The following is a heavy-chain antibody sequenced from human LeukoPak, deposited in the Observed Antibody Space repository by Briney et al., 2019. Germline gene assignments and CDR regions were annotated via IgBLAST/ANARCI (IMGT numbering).Heavy chain of an antibody. Sequence: GASVKVSCKAFGYTFTSYGISWVRQAPGQGLEWMGWISAYNGDTNYAQKLQGRVTMTTDTSTSTAYMELRSLRSDDTAVYYCARGGPAPPRITLIVVASSTDAFDIWGQGTMVTVSS. D-gene: IGHD3-22*01. V-gene: IGHV1-18*01. CDR1: GYTFTSYG. CDR2: ISAYNGDT. J-gene: IGHJ3*02. CDR3: ARGGPAPPRITLIVVASSTDAFDI.